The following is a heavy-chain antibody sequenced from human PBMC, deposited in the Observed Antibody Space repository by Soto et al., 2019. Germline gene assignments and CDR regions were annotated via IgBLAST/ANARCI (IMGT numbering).Heavy chain of an antibody. CDR2: ISSSSSYI. J-gene: IGHJ6*02. Sequence: EVQLVESGGGLVKPGGSLRLSCAASGFTFSSYSMNWVRQAPGKGLEWVSSISSSSSYIYYADSVKGRFTISRDNAKNALYLQMNSLRAEDTAVYYCARVSAHPQQYYYSYGMDVWGQGTTVTVSS. V-gene: IGHV3-21*01. CDR3: ARVSAHPQQYYYSYGMDV. CDR1: GFTFSSYS.